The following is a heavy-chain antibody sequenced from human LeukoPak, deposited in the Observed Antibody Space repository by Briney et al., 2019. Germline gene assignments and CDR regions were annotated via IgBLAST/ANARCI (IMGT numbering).Heavy chain of an antibody. CDR2: TYYRSKWYN. Sequence: SQTLSLTCAISGDSVSSNSAAWNWIRQSPSRGLEWLGRTYYRSKWYNDYAVSVKSRITINPDTSKNQFSLQLNSVTPEDTAVYYCARDLYSGSYYGYNWFDPWGQGTLVTASS. CDR3: ARDLYSGSYYGYNWFDP. V-gene: IGHV6-1*01. D-gene: IGHD1-26*01. CDR1: GDSVSSNSAA. J-gene: IGHJ5*02.